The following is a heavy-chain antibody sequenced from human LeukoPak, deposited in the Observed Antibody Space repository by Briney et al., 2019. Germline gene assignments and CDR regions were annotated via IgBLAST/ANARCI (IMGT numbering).Heavy chain of an antibody. CDR2: INHSGST. Sequence: SETLSLTCAVYGGSFSGYYWSWIRQPPGKGLEWIGEINHSGSTSYNPSLKSRVTISVDTSKNQFSLKLNSVTATDTAVYYCAREYRDDAFDIWGQGTMVTVSS. V-gene: IGHV4-34*01. J-gene: IGHJ3*02. D-gene: IGHD5-12*01. CDR3: AREYRDDAFDI. CDR1: GGSFSGYY.